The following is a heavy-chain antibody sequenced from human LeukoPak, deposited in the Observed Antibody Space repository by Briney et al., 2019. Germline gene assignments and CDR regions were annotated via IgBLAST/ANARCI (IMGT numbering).Heavy chain of an antibody. D-gene: IGHD7-27*01. Sequence: KPSETLSLTCSVSGGSISGYYWSWIRQPPGKGLEWIGYIYHSGNTNYNPSLESRVTISVDTSRNQFFLKLRSVTAADTAEYYCARLVRGRATGNWFDPWGQGTLVTVSS. J-gene: IGHJ5*02. CDR3: ARLVRGRATGNWFDP. CDR2: IYHSGNT. CDR1: GGSISGYY. V-gene: IGHV4-59*08.